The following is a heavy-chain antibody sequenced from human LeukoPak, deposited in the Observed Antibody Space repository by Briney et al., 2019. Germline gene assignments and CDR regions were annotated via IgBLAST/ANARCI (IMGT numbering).Heavy chain of an antibody. CDR3: XXXXXDTVVYPFDY. D-gene: IGHD2-8*02. CDR1: GFTFSRHA. J-gene: IGHJ4*02. V-gene: IGHV3-23*01. Sequence: GGSLRLSCAASGFTFSRHAMSWVRQAPGKGLEWVSSISGSGGSTYYADSVKGRFTISRDNSKNTLYLQMNSLRAEDTALYYCXXXXXDTVVYPFDYWGQGTLVTVSS. CDR2: ISGSGGST.